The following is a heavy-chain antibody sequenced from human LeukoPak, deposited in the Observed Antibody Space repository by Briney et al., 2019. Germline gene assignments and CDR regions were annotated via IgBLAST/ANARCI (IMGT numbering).Heavy chain of an antibody. CDR1: GFTFSSYS. D-gene: IGHD5-24*01. J-gene: IGHJ3*02. CDR3: ARPGSGMATIVPFDI. V-gene: IGHV3-21*01. CDR2: ISSSSSYI. Sequence: GGSLRPSCAASGFTFSSYSMNWVRQAPGKVLEWVSSISSSSSYIYYADSVKGRFTISRDNAKSSLYLQMNSLRAEDTAVYYCARPGSGMATIVPFDIWGQGTMVTVSS.